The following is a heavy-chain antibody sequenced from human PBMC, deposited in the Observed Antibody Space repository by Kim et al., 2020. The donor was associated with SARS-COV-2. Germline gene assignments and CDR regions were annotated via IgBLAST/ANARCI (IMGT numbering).Heavy chain of an antibody. CDR1: GGSFSGYY. J-gene: IGHJ6*02. V-gene: IGHV4-34*01. CDR3: ATRMHYYYGMDV. CDR2: INHSGST. Sequence: SETLSLTCAVYGGSFSGYYWSWIRQPPGKGLEWIGEINHSGSTNYNQSLKSRVTISVDTSKNQFSLKLSSVTAADTAVYYCATRMHYYYGMDVWGQGTTVTVSS.